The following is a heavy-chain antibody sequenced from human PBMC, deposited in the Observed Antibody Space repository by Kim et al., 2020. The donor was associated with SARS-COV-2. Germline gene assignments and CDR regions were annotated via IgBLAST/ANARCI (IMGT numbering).Heavy chain of an antibody. Sequence: GGSLRLSCAASGFTFSSYSMNWVRQAPGKGLEWVSSISSSSSYIYYADSVKGRFTISRDNAKNSLYLQMNSLRAEDTAVYYCARDSYIWGSYRYGGYNWFDPWGQRTLVTVSS. D-gene: IGHD3-16*02. J-gene: IGHJ5*02. CDR2: ISSSSSYI. V-gene: IGHV3-21*01. CDR1: GFTFSSYS. CDR3: ARDSYIWGSYRYGGYNWFDP.